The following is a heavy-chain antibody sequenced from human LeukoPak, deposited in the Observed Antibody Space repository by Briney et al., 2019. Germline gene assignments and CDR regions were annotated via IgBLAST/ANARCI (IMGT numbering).Heavy chain of an antibody. D-gene: IGHD3-22*01. J-gene: IGHJ4*02. CDR2: IRSKSYGETI. CDR1: GFTFGDYA. V-gene: IGHV3-49*03. CDR3: SRGNYYDSRGHMRYLDY. Sequence: GGSLRLSCTASGFTFGDYAMNWFRQAPGKGLEWVGFIRSKSYGETIEYAASVKGRFTISRDDSKSIAYLQMDSLKTEDTAVYYCSRGNYYDSRGHMRYLDYWGQGTLVTVSS.